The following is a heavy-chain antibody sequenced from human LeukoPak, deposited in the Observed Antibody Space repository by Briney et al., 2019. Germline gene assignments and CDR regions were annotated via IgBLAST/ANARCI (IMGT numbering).Heavy chain of an antibody. CDR2: INHSGST. CDR1: GGSFSGYY. J-gene: IGHJ3*02. CDR3: ARDVGDCSGGSCYSDAFDI. V-gene: IGHV4-34*01. Sequence: PSETLSLTCAVYGGSFSGYYWSWIRQPPGKGLEWIGEINHSGSTNYNPSLKSRVTISVDTSKNQFSLKLSSVTAADTAVYYCARDVGDCSGGSCYSDAFDIWGQGTMVTVSS. D-gene: IGHD2-15*01.